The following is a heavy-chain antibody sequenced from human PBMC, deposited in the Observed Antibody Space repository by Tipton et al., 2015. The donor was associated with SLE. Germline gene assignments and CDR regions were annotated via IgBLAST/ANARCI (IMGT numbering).Heavy chain of an antibody. CDR1: GFTFSSYA. CDR3: ASSSGDPAFDI. V-gene: IGHV3-23*01. Sequence: SLRLSCAASGFTFSSYAMSWVRQAPGKGLEWVSTISGSGVTTFYAVSVKGRFTISRDNSKNTLYLQMNSLRAEDAAVYYCASSSGDPAFDIWGQGTMVTVSS. D-gene: IGHD6-19*01. J-gene: IGHJ3*02. CDR2: ISGSGVTT.